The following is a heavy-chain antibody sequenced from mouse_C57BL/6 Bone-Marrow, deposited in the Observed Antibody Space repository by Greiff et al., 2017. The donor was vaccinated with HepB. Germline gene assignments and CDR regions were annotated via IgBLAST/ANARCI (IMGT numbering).Heavy chain of an antibody. CDR3: ASGWLRGAMDY. Sequence: EVKLVESGGGLVKPGGSLKLSCAASGFTFSDYGMHWVRQAPEKGLEWVAYISSGSSTIYYADTVKGRFTISRDNAKNTLFLQMTSLRSEDTAMYYCASGWLRGAMDYWGQGTSVTVSS. D-gene: IGHD2-2*01. V-gene: IGHV5-17*01. CDR1: GFTFSDYG. J-gene: IGHJ4*01. CDR2: ISSGSSTI.